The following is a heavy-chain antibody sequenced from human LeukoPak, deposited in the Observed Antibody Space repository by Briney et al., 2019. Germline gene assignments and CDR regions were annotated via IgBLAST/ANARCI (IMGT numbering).Heavy chain of an antibody. D-gene: IGHD3-3*01. CDR2: ISGSGGST. CDR1: GFTFSSYA. Sequence: PGGSLRLSCAASGFTFSSYAMSWVRQAPGKGLEWVSAISGSGGSTYYADSVKGRFAISRDNSKNTLYLQMNSLRAEDTAVYYCANHPRQEWLFDVEPNGPFDYWGQGTLVTVSS. CDR3: ANHPRQEWLFDVEPNGPFDY. V-gene: IGHV3-23*01. J-gene: IGHJ4*02.